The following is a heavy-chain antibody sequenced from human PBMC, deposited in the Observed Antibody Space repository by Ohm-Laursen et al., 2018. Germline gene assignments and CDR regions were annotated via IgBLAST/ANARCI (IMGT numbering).Heavy chain of an antibody. D-gene: IGHD1-1*01. Sequence: SLRLSCAASGFTFRTYSMNWVRQSPGKGLEWASYISRSGDTMYYAVSVKGRFTISRDNGKNSLYLQMNSLRGEDTAVYYCARDSYDAGDAFDIWGQGTMVTVSS. J-gene: IGHJ3*02. CDR2: ISRSGDTM. V-gene: IGHV3-48*04. CDR3: ARDSYDAGDAFDI. CDR1: GFTFRTYS.